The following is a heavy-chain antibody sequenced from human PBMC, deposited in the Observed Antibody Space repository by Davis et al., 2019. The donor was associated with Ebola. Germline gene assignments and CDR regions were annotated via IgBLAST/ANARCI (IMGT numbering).Heavy chain of an antibody. J-gene: IGHJ4*02. CDR3: AKSVYSRFDY. CDR2: IKQDGSEK. D-gene: IGHD6-13*01. CDR1: GFTFSSYG. Sequence: GGSLRLSCAASGFTFSSYGMHWVRQAPGKGLEWVANIKQDGSEKYYVDSVKGRFTISRDNSKNTLYLQMNSLRAEDTAVYYCAKSVYSRFDYWGQGTLVTVSS. V-gene: IGHV3-7*03.